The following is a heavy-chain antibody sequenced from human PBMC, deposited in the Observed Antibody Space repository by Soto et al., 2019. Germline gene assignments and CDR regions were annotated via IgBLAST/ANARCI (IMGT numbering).Heavy chain of an antibody. Sequence: QAQLVESGGGVVQPGRSLRLSCAVSGFRFSDYGMHWVRQAPGKGLEWVALISYDGNNKDYADSVKGRFSISRDDSRNALELQMNSLRSDDTAIYYCAKHQGPAHYYYYGMAVWGQGTTVTVSS. CDR1: GFRFSDYG. CDR2: ISYDGNNK. V-gene: IGHV3-30*18. D-gene: IGHD2-2*01. CDR3: AKHQGPAHYYYYGMAV. J-gene: IGHJ6*02.